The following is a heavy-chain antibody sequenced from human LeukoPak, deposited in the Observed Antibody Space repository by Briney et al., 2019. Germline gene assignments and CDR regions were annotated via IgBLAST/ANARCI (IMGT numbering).Heavy chain of an antibody. V-gene: IGHV3-21*01. J-gene: IGHJ4*02. CDR2: ISSSSSYI. D-gene: IGHD6-19*01. Sequence: GGSLRLSCAASGFTFSSYSMNWVRQAPGKGLEWVSSISSSSSYIYYADSVKGRFTISRDNAKNSLYLQMNSLRAEDTAVYYCARGIAVVGRAIAYYFDYWGQGTLVTASS. CDR3: ARGIAVVGRAIAYYFDY. CDR1: GFTFSSYS.